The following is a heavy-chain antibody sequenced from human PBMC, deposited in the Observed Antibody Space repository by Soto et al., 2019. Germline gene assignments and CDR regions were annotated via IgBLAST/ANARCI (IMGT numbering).Heavy chain of an antibody. J-gene: IGHJ3*02. D-gene: IGHD2-15*01. CDR2: ISGSGGST. CDR3: ANSGGLGYCSGGSCQRGDAFDI. Sequence: GGSLRLSCAASGFTFSSYAMSWVRQAPGKGLEWVSAISGSGGSTYYADSVKGRFTISRDNSKNTLYLQMNSLRAEDTAVYYCANSGGLGYCSGGSCQRGDAFDIWGQGTMVTVSS. CDR1: GFTFSSYA. V-gene: IGHV3-23*01.